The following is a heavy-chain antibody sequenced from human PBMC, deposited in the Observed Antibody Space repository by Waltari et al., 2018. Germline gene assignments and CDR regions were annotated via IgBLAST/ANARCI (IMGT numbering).Heavy chain of an antibody. D-gene: IGHD5-12*01. V-gene: IGHV4-39*01. CDR2: ISHSGAT. J-gene: IGHJ3*01. CDR1: GGPITTPKFY. Sequence: QVQLQESGPGLVKPSETLSLTCSVSGGPITTPKFYWGWIRQPPGQALEWIGTISHSGATYTFPSLQSRVTLSRDTSKNQFSLTLGSVTASDTAVYYCAAYIGASVGTAAFDVWGQGTMVTVSS. CDR3: AAYIGASVGTAAFDV.